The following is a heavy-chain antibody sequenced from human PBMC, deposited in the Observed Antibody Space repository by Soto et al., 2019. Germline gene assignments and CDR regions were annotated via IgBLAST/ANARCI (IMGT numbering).Heavy chain of an antibody. D-gene: IGHD2-15*01. J-gene: IGHJ6*02. CDR3: ARTLGYCSGGSCYPTYAMDV. CDR1: GFTFSSYD. V-gene: IGHV3-13*01. Sequence: GGSLRLSCAASGFTFSSYDMHWVRQATGKGLEWVSAIGTAGDTYYPGSVKGRFTISRENAKNSLYLQMNSLRAEDTAVYYCARTLGYCSGGSCYPTYAMDVWGQGTTVTVSS. CDR2: IGTAGDT.